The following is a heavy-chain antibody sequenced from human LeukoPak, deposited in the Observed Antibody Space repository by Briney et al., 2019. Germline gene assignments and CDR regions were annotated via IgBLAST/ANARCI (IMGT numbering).Heavy chain of an antibody. CDR3: ARGRFGVVKRNWFDP. V-gene: IGHV4-39*07. Sequence: PSETLSLTCTVSGGSISSSSYYWGWIRQPPGKGLEWIVSIYFSGSTYYNPSLKSRVTISVDTSKNQFSLKLSSVTAADTAVYYCARGRFGVVKRNWFDPWGQGTLVTVSS. CDR2: IYFSGST. J-gene: IGHJ5*02. D-gene: IGHD3-3*01. CDR1: GGSISSSSYY.